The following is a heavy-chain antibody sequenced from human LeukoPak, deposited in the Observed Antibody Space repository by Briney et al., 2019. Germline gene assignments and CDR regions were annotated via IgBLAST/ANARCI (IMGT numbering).Heavy chain of an antibody. V-gene: IGHV3-23*01. CDR3: AKVMGSGSYYVFDY. CDR1: GFTFSSYA. J-gene: IGHJ4*02. CDR2: ISGSGGST. Sequence: GGPLRPSCAASGFTFSSYAMSWVRQAPGKGLEWVSAISGSGGSTYYADSVKGRFTISRDNSKNTLYLQMNSLRAEDTAVYYCAKVMGSGSYYVFDYWGQGTLVTVSS. D-gene: IGHD3-10*01.